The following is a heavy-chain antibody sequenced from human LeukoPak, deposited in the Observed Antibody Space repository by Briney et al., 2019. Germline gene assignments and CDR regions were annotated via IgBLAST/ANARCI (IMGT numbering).Heavy chain of an antibody. CDR3: ARRAGEYSHPYDY. Sequence: GGSLRLSCTVSGFTVSSNSWSWVRQAPGRGLEWVSFIYSGGKTHSSDSVKGRFTISRDNSKDTLYLQMSSLRAEDTAIYYCARRAGEYSHPYDYWGQGTLVTVSS. CDR2: IYSGGKT. CDR1: GFTVSSNS. D-gene: IGHD2-15*01. J-gene: IGHJ4*02. V-gene: IGHV3-53*01.